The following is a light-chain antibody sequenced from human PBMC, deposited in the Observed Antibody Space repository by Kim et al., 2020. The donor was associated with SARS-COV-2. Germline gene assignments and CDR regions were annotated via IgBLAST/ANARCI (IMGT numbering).Light chain of an antibody. J-gene: IGKJ5*01. CDR3: QQYNNWYPIT. Sequence: IVMTQSPATLSVSPGERATLSCRASQSVSSNLAWYQHKPGQAPRLLIYGASTRATDIPARFSGSGSGTEFTLTISSLQSEDFALYYCQQYNNWYPITFGQGTRLEIK. CDR1: QSVSSN. V-gene: IGKV3-15*01. CDR2: GAS.